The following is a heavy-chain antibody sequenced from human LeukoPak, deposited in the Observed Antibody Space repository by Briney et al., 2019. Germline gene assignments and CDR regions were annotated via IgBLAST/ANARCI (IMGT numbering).Heavy chain of an antibody. CDR1: GYTLTELS. CDR3: ATGYRMYYYDSSGTEYFQH. V-gene: IGHV1-24*01. J-gene: IGHJ1*01. CDR2: FDPEDGET. Sequence: ASVKVSCKVSGYTLTELSMHWVRQAPGKGLEWMGGFDPEDGETIYAQKFQGRVTMTEDTSTDTGYMELSSLRSEDTAVYYCATGYRMYYYDSSGTEYFQHWGQGTLVTVSS. D-gene: IGHD3-22*01.